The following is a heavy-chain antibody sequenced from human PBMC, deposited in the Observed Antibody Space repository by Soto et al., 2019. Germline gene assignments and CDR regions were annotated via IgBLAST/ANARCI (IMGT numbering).Heavy chain of an antibody. J-gene: IGHJ6*02. V-gene: IGHV4-31*03. D-gene: IGHD3-10*01. CDR2: IYYSGST. CDR3: ARGRGRFGDV. Sequence: SETLSLTCTVSGGSISSGGYYWSWIRQHPGKGLEWIGYIYYSGSTYYNPSLKSRVTISVDTSKNQFSLKLSSVTAADTAVYYCARGRGRFGDVWGQGTTVTVSS. CDR1: GGSISSGGYY.